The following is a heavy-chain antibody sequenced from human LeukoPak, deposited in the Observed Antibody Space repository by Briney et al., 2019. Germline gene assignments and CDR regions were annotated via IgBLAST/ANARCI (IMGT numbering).Heavy chain of an antibody. D-gene: IGHD3-10*01. CDR1: GFTVSGNY. CDR2: IYSGGST. Sequence: PGGSLRLSCAASGFTVSGNYMSWVRQAPGKGLEWVSVIYSGGSTYYADSVKGRFTISRDNSKNTLYLQMNSLRAEDTAVYYCAGSGSYYNEYYFDYWGQGTLVTVSS. CDR3: AGSGSYYNEYYFDY. V-gene: IGHV3-53*01. J-gene: IGHJ4*02.